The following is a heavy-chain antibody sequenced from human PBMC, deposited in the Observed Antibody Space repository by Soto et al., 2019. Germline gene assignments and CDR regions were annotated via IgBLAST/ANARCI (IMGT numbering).Heavy chain of an antibody. CDR2: IVVGSGNT. CDR1: GFTFTSSA. V-gene: IGHV1-58*01. Sequence: GASVKVSCKASGFTFTSSAVQWVRQARGQRLEWIGWIVVGSGNTNYAQKFQERVTITRDMSTSTAYMELSSLRSEDTAVYYWAREVGETSSRWLDPWGQGTLVTVSS. J-gene: IGHJ5*02. CDR3: AREVGETSSRWLDP.